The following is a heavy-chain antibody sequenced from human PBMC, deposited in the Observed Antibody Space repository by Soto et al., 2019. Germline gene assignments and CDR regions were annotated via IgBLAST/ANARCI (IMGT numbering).Heavy chain of an antibody. CDR2: ISSSSTTK. J-gene: IGHJ5*02. CDR3: ARDGCSGSNCLNWFDP. D-gene: IGHD2-15*01. Sequence: AGSLRLSCAAAGFRFPRYSMKRVRRPPGKGQEWVSFISSSSTTKYYAYSVKGRFTISRDNAKNLLYLQMNSLRAEDTAVYYCARDGCSGSNCLNWFDPWGQGTLVTVS. V-gene: IGHV3-48*01. CDR1: GFRFPRYS.